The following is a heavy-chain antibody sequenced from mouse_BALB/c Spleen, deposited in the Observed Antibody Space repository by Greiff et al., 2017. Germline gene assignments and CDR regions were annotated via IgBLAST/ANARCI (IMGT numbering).Heavy chain of an antibody. CDR1: GFSLTSYG. CDR3: ARNDYPAWFAY. V-gene: IGHV2-2*02. Sequence: VQLQQSGPGLVQPSQSLSITCTVSGFSLTSYGVHWVRQSPGKGLEWLGVIWSGGNTDYNAAFISRLSISKDNSKSQVFFKMNSLQANDTAIYYCARNDYPAWFAYWGQGTLVTVSA. CDR2: IWSGGNT. J-gene: IGHJ3*01. D-gene: IGHD2-13*01.